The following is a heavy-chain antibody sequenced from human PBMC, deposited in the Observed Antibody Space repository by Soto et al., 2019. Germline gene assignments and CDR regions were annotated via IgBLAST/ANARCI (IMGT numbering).Heavy chain of an antibody. J-gene: IGHJ3*02. CDR3: ARGGSWELGAFDI. CDR2: IYYSGST. V-gene: IGHV4-59*01. Sequence: SETLSLTCTVSGGSISSYYWSWIRQPPGKGLGWIGYIYYSGSTNYNPSLKSRVTISVDTSKNQFSLKLSSVTAADTAVYYCARGGSWELGAFDIWGQGTMVTVS. CDR1: GGSISSYY. D-gene: IGHD1-26*01.